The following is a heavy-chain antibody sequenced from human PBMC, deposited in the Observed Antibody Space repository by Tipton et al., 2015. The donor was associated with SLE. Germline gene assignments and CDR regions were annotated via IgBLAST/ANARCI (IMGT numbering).Heavy chain of an antibody. CDR1: GFTFTTYV. V-gene: IGHV3-64*01. J-gene: IGHJ3*02. CDR2: ISTDGGSA. CDR3: ARGLNGYDVFDI. D-gene: IGHD5-18*01. Sequence: SLRLSCAASGFTFTTYVMHWVRQAPGRGLEYVSAISTDGGSAYYANSVKGRFTISRDNSNNTLYLQMGSLRAEDMAVYYCARGLNGYDVFDIWGQGTMVTVSS.